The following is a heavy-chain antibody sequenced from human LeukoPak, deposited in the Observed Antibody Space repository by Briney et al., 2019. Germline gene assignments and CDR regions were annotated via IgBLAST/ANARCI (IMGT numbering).Heavy chain of an antibody. Sequence: GASVKVSCKASGYTFTGYYMHWVRQAPGQGLEWMGGVIPVFGTANSAQKFQGRVTITADESTSTAYMELSSLRSEDTAVYFCASQSDGYNYLFDYWGQGTLITVSS. V-gene: IGHV1-69*13. D-gene: IGHD5-24*01. CDR1: GYTFTGYY. J-gene: IGHJ4*02. CDR3: ASQSDGYNYLFDY. CDR2: VIPVFGTA.